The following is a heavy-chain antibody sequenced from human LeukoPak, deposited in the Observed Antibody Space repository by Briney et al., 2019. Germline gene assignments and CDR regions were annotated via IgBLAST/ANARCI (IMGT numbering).Heavy chain of an antibody. D-gene: IGHD6-13*01. Sequence: ASVKVSCKASGYTFTSYDINWVRQATGQGLEWMGWMNPNSGNTGYAQKFQGRITMTRNTSISTAYMELSSLTSEDTTVYYCARIAAAGNRRLNYWGQGTLVTVSS. J-gene: IGHJ4*02. CDR1: GYTFTSYD. V-gene: IGHV1-8*01. CDR3: ARIAAAGNRRLNY. CDR2: MNPNSGNT.